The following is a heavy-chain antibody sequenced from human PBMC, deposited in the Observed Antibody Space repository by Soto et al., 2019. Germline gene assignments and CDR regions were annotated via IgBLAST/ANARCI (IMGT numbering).Heavy chain of an antibody. Sequence: PGGSLRLSCAASGFTFSSYAMHWVRQAPGKGLEYVSAISSNGCSTYYANSVKGRFTISRDNSKNTLYLQMGSLRAEDMAVYYCARASGTRGSSGYDFDYWGQGTLVTVSS. CDR3: ARASGTRGSSGYDFDY. CDR1: GFTFSSYA. CDR2: ISSNGCST. D-gene: IGHD5-12*01. J-gene: IGHJ4*02. V-gene: IGHV3-64*01.